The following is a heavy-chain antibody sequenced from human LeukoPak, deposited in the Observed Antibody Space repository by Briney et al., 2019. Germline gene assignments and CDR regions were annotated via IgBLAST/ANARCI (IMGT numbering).Heavy chain of an antibody. V-gene: IGHV1-24*01. D-gene: IGHD2-2*01. Sequence: VASVKVSCKVSGYTLTELSMHWVRQAPGKGLEWMGGFDPEDGETIYAQKFQGRVTMTEDTSTDTAYMELSSLRSEDTAVYYCATDRGYCSSTSCYGNWFDLWGQGTLVTVSS. J-gene: IGHJ5*02. CDR3: ATDRGYCSSTSCYGNWFDL. CDR1: GYTLTELS. CDR2: FDPEDGET.